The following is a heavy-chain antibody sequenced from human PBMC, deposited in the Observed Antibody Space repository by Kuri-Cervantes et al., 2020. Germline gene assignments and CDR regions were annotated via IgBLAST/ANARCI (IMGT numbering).Heavy chain of an antibody. V-gene: IGHV3-9*01. CDR2: ISWNSGSI. J-gene: IGHJ6*03. CDR3: AKSSAKTVAAASSGPDYYYYYYYMDV. CDR1: GFTFSSYA. Sequence: GGSLRLSCAASGFTFSSYAMSWVRQAPGKGLEWVSGISWNSGSIGYADSVKGRFTISTDNAKNSLYLQMNSLRAEDTALYYCAKSSAKTVAAASSGPDYYYYYYYMDVWGKGTTVTVSS. D-gene: IGHD6-13*01.